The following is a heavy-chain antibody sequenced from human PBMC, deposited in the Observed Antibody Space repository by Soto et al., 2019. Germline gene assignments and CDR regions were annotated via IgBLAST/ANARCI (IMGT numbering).Heavy chain of an antibody. CDR1: GYTFTGYY. CDR3: ARRPIYCGGDCYSGAFDI. CDR2: INPNSGGT. J-gene: IGHJ3*02. D-gene: IGHD2-21*02. V-gene: IGHV1-2*02. Sequence: ASVKVSCKASGYTFTGYYMHWVRQAPGQGLEWMGWINPNSGGTNYAQKFQGRVTMTRDTSISTAYMELSRLRSDDTAVYYCARRPIYCGGDCYSGAFDIWGQGQWSPS.